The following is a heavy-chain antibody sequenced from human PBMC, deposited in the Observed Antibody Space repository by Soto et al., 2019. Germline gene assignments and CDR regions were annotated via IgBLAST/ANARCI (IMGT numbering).Heavy chain of an antibody. CDR2: IYYSGST. J-gene: IGHJ4*02. D-gene: IGHD3-10*01. Sequence: SETLSLTCTVSGGSISSSSYYWGWIRQPPGKGLEWIGSIYYSGSTYYNPSLKSRVTISVDTSKNQFSLKLSSVTAADTAVYYCARPHYYGSGSLESYYFDYWGQGTLVTVSS. CDR1: GGSISSSSYY. CDR3: ARPHYYGSGSLESYYFDY. V-gene: IGHV4-39*01.